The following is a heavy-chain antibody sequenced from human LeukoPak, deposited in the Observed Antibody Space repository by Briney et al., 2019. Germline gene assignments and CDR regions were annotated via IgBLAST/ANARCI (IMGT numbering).Heavy chain of an antibody. Sequence: SETLSLTCTVSGGSISSGYYYWSWIRQPAGKGLEWVGRIYASGTTNYNPSLKSRVTISVDTSKNQFSLKLSSVTAADTAVYYCARDGEMATIENYFDYWGQGTLVTVSS. V-gene: IGHV4-61*02. J-gene: IGHJ4*02. CDR3: ARDGEMATIENYFDY. CDR2: IYASGTT. D-gene: IGHD5-24*01. CDR1: GGSISSGYYY.